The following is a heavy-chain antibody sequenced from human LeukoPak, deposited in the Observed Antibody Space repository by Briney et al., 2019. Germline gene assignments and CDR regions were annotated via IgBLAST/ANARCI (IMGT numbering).Heavy chain of an antibody. D-gene: IGHD1-26*01. Sequence: SETLSLTCTVSGGSISNYYWSWIRQPAGKGLEWIGRIYSSGSTDYNPSLKSRVTMSVDTSKNQFSLKLSSVTAADTAVYYCARDTPVYSWELPNWFDPWGQGTLVTVSS. V-gene: IGHV4-4*07. CDR2: IYSSGST. J-gene: IGHJ5*02. CDR3: ARDTPVYSWELPNWFDP. CDR1: GGSISNYY.